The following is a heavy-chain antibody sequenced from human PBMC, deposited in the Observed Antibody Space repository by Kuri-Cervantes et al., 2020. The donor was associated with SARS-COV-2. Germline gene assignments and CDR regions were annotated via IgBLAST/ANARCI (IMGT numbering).Heavy chain of an antibody. V-gene: IGHV4-59*01. Sequence: GSLRLSCTVSGGSISSYYWSWIRQPPGKGLEWIGYIYYSGSTNYNPSLKSRVTISVDTSKNQFSLKLSSVTAADTAVYYCARVSKAARPSAWFDPWGQGTLVTVSS. D-gene: IGHD6-6*01. CDR2: IYYSGST. J-gene: IGHJ5*02. CDR1: GGSISSYY. CDR3: ARVSKAARPSAWFDP.